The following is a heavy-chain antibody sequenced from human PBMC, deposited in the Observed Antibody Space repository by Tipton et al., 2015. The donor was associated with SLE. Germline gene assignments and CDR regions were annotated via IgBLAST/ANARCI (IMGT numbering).Heavy chain of an antibody. D-gene: IGHD6-6*01. J-gene: IGHJ4*02. V-gene: IGHV3-33*06. CDR2: IWYDGSNK. CDR1: GITFSSYG. Sequence: SLRLSCAASGITFSSYGMHWVRPAPGKGLEGVAVIWYDGSNKYYADSVKGRFTFSRDNSKNTLYLQMNSLRAEDTAAYYCAKDYGSSNYFDYWGQGTLVTVSS. CDR3: AKDYGSSNYFDY.